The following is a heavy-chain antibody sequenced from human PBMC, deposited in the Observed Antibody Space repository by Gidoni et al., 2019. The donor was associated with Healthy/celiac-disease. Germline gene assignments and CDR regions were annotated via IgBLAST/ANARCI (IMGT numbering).Heavy chain of an antibody. J-gene: IGHJ6*02. CDR2: IYSGGST. CDR1: GFTVSRTY. V-gene: IGHV3-53*01. Sequence: EVQLVESGGGLIQPGGSLRLSCAASGFTVSRTYMSWVRQAPGKGLEWVSVIYSGGSTYYADSVKGRFTISRDNSKNTLYLQMNSLRAEDTAVYYCARQLQNYYYGMDVWGQGTTVTVSS. D-gene: IGHD4-4*01. CDR3: ARQLQNYYYGMDV.